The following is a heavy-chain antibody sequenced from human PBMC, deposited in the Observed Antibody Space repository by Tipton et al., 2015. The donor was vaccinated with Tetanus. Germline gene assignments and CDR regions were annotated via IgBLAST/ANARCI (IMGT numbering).Heavy chain of an antibody. CDR3: VRGRGLGAYSFGFEY. D-gene: IGHD5-18*01. J-gene: IGHJ4*02. V-gene: IGHV4-4*07. Sequence: LRLSCTVSRGPISSYYWTWIRQPAGKGLEWIGHISNGNTAYSTSLKSRVTLSVDLSKNQFSLQLRAVTAADTAVYYCVRGRGLGAYSFGFEYWGQGAQVIVSS. CDR2: ISNGNT. CDR1: RGPISSYY.